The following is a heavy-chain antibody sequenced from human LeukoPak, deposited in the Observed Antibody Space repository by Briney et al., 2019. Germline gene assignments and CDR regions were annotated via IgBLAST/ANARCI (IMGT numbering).Heavy chain of an antibody. CDR2: INPNSGGT. CDR3: ARDSDDSSGYLTFDY. J-gene: IGHJ4*02. Sequence: ASVKVSCKSSGYTLTGYYMHWVRQAPGQGLEWMGWINPNSGGTNYAQKFQGRVTMTRDTSISTAYMELSRLRSDDTAVYYCARDSDDSSGYLTFDYWGQGTLVTVSS. D-gene: IGHD3-22*01. V-gene: IGHV1-2*02. CDR1: GYTLTGYY.